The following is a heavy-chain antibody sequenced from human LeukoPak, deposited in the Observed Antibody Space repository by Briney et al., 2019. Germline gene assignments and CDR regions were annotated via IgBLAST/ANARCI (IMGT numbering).Heavy chain of an antibody. Sequence: TSETLSLTCTVSGGSISSSSYYWGWIRQPPGKGLEWIGSIYYSGSTYYNPSLKSRVTISVDTSKNQFSLKLSSVTAADTAVYYCARGVDSRGPGYYFDYWGQGTLVTVSS. CDR1: GGSISSSSYY. CDR2: IYYSGST. D-gene: IGHD3-22*01. J-gene: IGHJ4*02. V-gene: IGHV4-39*07. CDR3: ARGVDSRGPGYYFDY.